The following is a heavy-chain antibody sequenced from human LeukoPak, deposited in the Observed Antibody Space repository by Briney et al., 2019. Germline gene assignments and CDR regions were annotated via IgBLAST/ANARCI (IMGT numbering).Heavy chain of an antibody. J-gene: IGHJ5*02. CDR2: IYYSGSA. D-gene: IGHD6-6*01. V-gene: IGHV4-39*01. Sequence: SETLSLTCTVSGGSISSSSHYWGWVRQPPGKGLEWAGSIYYSGSAYYNPSLRSRVTISVDTSKNQFSLKLRSVTAADTAVYYCARHCEYSSSSALYNWFDPWGQGTLVTVSS. CDR1: GGSISSSSHY. CDR3: ARHCEYSSSSALYNWFDP.